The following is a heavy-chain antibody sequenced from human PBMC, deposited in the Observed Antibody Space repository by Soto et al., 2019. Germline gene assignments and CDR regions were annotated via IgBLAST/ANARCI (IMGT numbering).Heavy chain of an antibody. J-gene: IGHJ5*02. CDR2: ISGYDGKK. D-gene: IGHD1-1*01. CDR1: GYTFTSYG. V-gene: IGHV1-18*01. Sequence: QVQLVQSGAEVKKPGASVKVSCKASGYTFTSYGISWVRQAPGQGLEWVGWISGYDGKKDYAQKFQGRVTMTTDTSTSTVYMDLRSLISDDTAVYYCARHNSQWPNWFDPWGQGTLVTVSS. CDR3: ARHNSQWPNWFDP.